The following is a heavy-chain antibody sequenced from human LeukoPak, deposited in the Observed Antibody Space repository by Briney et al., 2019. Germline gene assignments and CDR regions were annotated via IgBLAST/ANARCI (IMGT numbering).Heavy chain of an antibody. V-gene: IGHV4-4*02. CDR2: IYHSGST. CDR1: GGSISSSNW. Sequence: SETLSLTCAVSGGSISSSNWWSWVRQPPGKGLEWIGEIYHSGSTSYNPSLKSRVTISVDKSKNQFSLKLSSVTAADTAVYYCARRPYDFWSGTNAFDIWGQGTMVTVSS. J-gene: IGHJ3*02. D-gene: IGHD3-3*01. CDR3: ARRPYDFWSGTNAFDI.